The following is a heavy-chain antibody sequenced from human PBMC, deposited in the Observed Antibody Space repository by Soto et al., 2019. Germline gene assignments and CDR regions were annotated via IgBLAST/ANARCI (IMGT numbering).Heavy chain of an antibody. CDR2: IYKSGTT. CDR3: ARINGGSPDF. J-gene: IGHJ4*02. CDR1: SGSINSHF. V-gene: IGHV4-4*07. Sequence: SETLSLTCPVSSGSINSHFWSWIRQPAGKGLEWIGHIYKSGTTTYNPSLKSRVTMSVDPPKNRFSLKLSSVTAADTAVYYCARINGGSPDFWGQGTLVTVSS. D-gene: IGHD2-15*01.